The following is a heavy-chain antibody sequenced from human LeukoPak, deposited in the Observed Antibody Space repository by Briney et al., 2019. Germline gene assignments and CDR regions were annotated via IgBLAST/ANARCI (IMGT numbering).Heavy chain of an antibody. D-gene: IGHD2-15*01. J-gene: IGHJ5*02. CDR2: ISAYNGNT. V-gene: IGHV1-18*01. CDR1: GYTFTSYG. CDR3: ARDLDSYPVVAATPFWFDP. Sequence: GASVKVSCKASGYTFTSYGISWVRQAPGQGLEWMGWISAYNGNTNYAQKLQGRVTMTTDTSTSTAYMELRSLRSDDTAEYYCARDLDSYPVVAATPFWFDPWGQGTLVTVSS.